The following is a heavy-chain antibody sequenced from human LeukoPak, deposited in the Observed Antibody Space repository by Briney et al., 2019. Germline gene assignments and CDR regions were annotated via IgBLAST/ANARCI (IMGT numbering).Heavy chain of an antibody. V-gene: IGHV4-34*01. Sequence: SGTLSLTCAVYGGSFSGYYWSWIRQPPGKGLEWIGEINHSGSTNYNPSLKSRVTISVDASKNQFSLKLSSVTAADTAVYYCARGLYVNYDILTGYYTSFDYWGQGTLVTVSS. CDR2: INHSGST. J-gene: IGHJ4*02. CDR3: ARGLYVNYDILTGYYTSFDY. D-gene: IGHD3-9*01. CDR1: GGSFSGYY.